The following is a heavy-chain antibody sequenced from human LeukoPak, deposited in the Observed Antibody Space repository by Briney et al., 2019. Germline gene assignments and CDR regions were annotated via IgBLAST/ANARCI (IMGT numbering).Heavy chain of an antibody. J-gene: IGHJ6*02. CDR3: AREPRNYDFWSGYYTVDV. V-gene: IGHV4-30-4*01. CDR2: IYYSGRT. D-gene: IGHD3-3*01. CDR1: GGSISSGDYY. Sequence: SETLSLTCTVSGGSISSGDYYWRWIRQPPGKGVERIGYIYYSGRTYYNPSLKSRVTISVDTSKNQFSLKLSSVTAADTAVYYCAREPRNYDFWSGYYTVDVWGQGTTVTVSS.